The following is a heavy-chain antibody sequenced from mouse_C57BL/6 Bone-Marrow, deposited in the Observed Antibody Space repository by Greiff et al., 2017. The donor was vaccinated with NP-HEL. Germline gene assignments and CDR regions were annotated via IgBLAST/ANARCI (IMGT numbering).Heavy chain of an antibody. D-gene: IGHD1-1*01. CDR1: GYAFSSSW. CDR2: IYPGDGDT. CDR3: ARIYGSSPYYFDY. V-gene: IGHV1-82*01. Sequence: VQLQESGPELVKPGASVKISCKASGYAFSSSWMNWVKQRPGKGLEWIGRIYPGDGDTNYNGKFQGKATLTADKSSSTAYLQLSSLTSEDSAVYFCARIYGSSPYYFDYWGQGTTLTVSS. J-gene: IGHJ2*01.